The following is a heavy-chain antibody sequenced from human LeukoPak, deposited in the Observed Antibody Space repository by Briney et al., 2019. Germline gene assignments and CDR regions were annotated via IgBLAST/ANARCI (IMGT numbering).Heavy chain of an antibody. CDR2: ISAYNGNT. CDR3: ARVFNPYYYDSSGRRTYFDY. J-gene: IGHJ4*02. Sequence: GASVKVSCKASGYTFASYGISWVRQAPGQGLEWMGWISAYNGNTNYAQKLQGRVTMTTDTSTSTAYMELRSLRSDDTAVYYCARVFNPYYYDSSGRRTYFDYWGQGTLVTVSS. CDR1: GYTFASYG. V-gene: IGHV1-18*01. D-gene: IGHD3-22*01.